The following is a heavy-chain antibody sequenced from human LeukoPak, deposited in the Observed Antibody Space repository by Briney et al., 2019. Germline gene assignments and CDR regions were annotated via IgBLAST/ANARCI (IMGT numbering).Heavy chain of an antibody. Sequence: ASVKVSCKASGYTFTSYGISWVRQAPGQGLEWMGWISACNGNTNYAQKLQGRVTMTTDTSTSTAYMELRSLRSDDTAVYYCARVSLLSYDSSGYYPAGYFDYWGQGTLVTVSS. J-gene: IGHJ4*02. CDR3: ARVSLLSYDSSGYYPAGYFDY. CDR1: GYTFTSYG. CDR2: ISACNGNT. V-gene: IGHV1-18*01. D-gene: IGHD3-22*01.